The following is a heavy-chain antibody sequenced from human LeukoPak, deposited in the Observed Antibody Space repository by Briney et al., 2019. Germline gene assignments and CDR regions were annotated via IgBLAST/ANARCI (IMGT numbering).Heavy chain of an antibody. V-gene: IGHV3-48*01. CDR3: ARDAGNSGYGCDL. D-gene: IGHD5-12*01. J-gene: IGHJ5*02. CDR1: GFIFSQYS. CDR2: IRSSSGT. Sequence: GGSLRLSCAASGFIFSQYSMNWVRQAPGKGLEWVSHIRSSSGTFYADSVKGRFTVSRDNARNSLYLQMNNLRGEDTAIYYCARDAGNSGYGCDLWGQGTLVTVSS.